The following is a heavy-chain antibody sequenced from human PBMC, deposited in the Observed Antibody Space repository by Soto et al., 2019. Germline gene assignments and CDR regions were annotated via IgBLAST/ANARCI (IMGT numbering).Heavy chain of an antibody. D-gene: IGHD4-17*01. J-gene: IGHJ4*02. Sequence: SETLSLTCTVSGGSISSGGYYWSWIRQHPGKGLEWIGYIYSSGSTFYNPSLKSRVTISVDTSKNQFSLNLNSVTAADTATYYCARIRHYGDYSFDYWGQGTLVTVSS. V-gene: IGHV4-31*03. CDR1: GGSISSGGYY. CDR2: IYSSGST. CDR3: ARIRHYGDYSFDY.